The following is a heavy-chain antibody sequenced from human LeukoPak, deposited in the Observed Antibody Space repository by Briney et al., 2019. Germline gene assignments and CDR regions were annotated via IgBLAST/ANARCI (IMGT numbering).Heavy chain of an antibody. CDR1: GFTFSSYG. CDR3: AKGGVATVDYFDH. J-gene: IGHJ4*02. CDR2: ISYDGRNK. D-gene: IGHD5-12*01. Sequence: PGRSLRLSCAASGFTFSSYGMHWVRQAPGKGLEWVAVISYDGRNKYYADSVKGRFTISRGDSKNTLYLQMNSLRVEDTAVYYCAKGGVATVDYFDHWGQGTLVTVSS. V-gene: IGHV3-30*18.